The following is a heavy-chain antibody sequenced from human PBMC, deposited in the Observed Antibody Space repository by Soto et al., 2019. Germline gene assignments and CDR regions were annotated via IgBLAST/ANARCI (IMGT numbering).Heavy chain of an antibody. Sequence: SETLSLTCTVSGDSISSGRYHWGWIRQPPGKGLEFIATIHYTGNTHYNPSLRSRVTIFVDTSKSQFSLRLSSVTAADTAVYYCARADGFGVVTPFIDYWGQGTLVTVSS. V-gene: IGHV4-39*01. J-gene: IGHJ4*02. D-gene: IGHD3-3*01. CDR1: GDSISSGRYH. CDR2: IHYTGNT. CDR3: ARADGFGVVTPFIDY.